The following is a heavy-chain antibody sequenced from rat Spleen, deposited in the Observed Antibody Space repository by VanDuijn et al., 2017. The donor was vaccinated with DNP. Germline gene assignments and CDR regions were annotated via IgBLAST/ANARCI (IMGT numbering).Heavy chain of an antibody. CDR1: GFTFSDYY. J-gene: IGHJ2*01. D-gene: IGHD1-11*01. CDR3: AKGPNFGGWSDFFDY. Sequence: EVQLVESGGGLVQPGRSLKLSCAASGFTFSDYYMAWVRQAPTKGLEWVATIIYDGSMTYYRDSVKGRFTISRDNAKSTLYLQMNKLGSEDTAIYYCAKGPNFGGWSDFFDYWGQGVMVTVSS. V-gene: IGHV5S10*01. CDR2: IIYDGSMT.